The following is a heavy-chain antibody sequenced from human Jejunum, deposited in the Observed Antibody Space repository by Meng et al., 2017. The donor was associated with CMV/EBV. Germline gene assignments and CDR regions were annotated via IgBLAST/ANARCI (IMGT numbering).Heavy chain of an antibody. J-gene: IGHJ4*02. V-gene: IGHV4-34*01. CDR1: GGSFSNYY. CDR3: AREIIFGGSYADC. Sequence: CAVYGGSFSNYYWSWVRQPPGKGLEWIGEINHRGSTNYNPSLKSRVTISLDTSMNQFSLKLTSMTAADTSVYYCAREIIFGGSYADCWGQGTLVTVSS. D-gene: IGHD1-26*01. CDR2: INHRGST.